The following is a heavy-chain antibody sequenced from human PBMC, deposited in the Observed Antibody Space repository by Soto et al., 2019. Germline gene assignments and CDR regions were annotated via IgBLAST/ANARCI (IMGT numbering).Heavy chain of an antibody. V-gene: IGHV2-5*01. CDR3: AHRGYGDYPRDNWFDP. CDR1: GFSLKTAGAG. D-gene: IGHD4-17*01. J-gene: IGHJ5*02. Sequence: KESGPTLVKPTQTLTLTCTFSGFSLKTAGAGVGWIRQPPRKALEWLAVIYWNEDKRYNPSLKTRLTITKDTSKNQVVLTMTNMDPVDTATYYCAHRGYGDYPRDNWFDPWGQGTLVIVSS. CDR2: IYWNEDK.